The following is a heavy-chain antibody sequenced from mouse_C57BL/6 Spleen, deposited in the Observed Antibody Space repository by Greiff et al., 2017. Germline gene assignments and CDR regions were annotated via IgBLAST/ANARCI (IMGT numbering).Heavy chain of an antibody. V-gene: IGHV5-17*01. Sequence: EVQGVESGGGLVKPGGSLKLSCAASGFTFSDYGMHWVRQAPEKGLEWVAYISSGSSTLYYADTVKGRFTISEDNAKNTLFLQMTSLRYEDTAMIYCAGRRGREGFDYWGQGTTLTVSS. D-gene: IGHD3-3*01. CDR1: GFTFSDYG. J-gene: IGHJ2*01. CDR2: ISSGSSTL. CDR3: AGRRGREGFDY.